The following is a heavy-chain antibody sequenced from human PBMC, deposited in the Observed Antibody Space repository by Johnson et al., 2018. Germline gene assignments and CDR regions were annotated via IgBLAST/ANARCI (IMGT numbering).Heavy chain of an antibody. CDR2: IHYSGST. J-gene: IGHJ3*02. Sequence: QVQLQESGPGLVKPSETLSLTCSVSGASITRSSYYWAWIRQAPGKGLEWLGSIHYSGSTSYNPPITSRVTVSLEPSKNKLSLNFSSVTVADTAVYYSSGYGNTPHAFAIWGQGTMVTVSS. CDR1: GASITRSSYY. V-gene: IGHV4-39*07. D-gene: IGHD5-12*01. CDR3: SGYGNTPHAFAI.